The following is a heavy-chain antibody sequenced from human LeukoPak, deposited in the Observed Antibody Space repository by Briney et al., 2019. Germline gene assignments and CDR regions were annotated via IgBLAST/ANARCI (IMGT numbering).Heavy chain of an antibody. D-gene: IGHD1-26*01. J-gene: IGHJ4*02. CDR1: GFTFSGHS. CDR3: ARDAVGATGRFDY. V-gene: IGHV3-48*02. Sequence: GGSLRLSCAASGFTFSGHSMNWVRQAPGKGLEWISYISSSSGTIYYADSVKGRFTISRDPARNSLHLQMNSLRDEDTAVYYCARDAVGATGRFDYWGQGTLVTVSS. CDR2: ISSSSGTI.